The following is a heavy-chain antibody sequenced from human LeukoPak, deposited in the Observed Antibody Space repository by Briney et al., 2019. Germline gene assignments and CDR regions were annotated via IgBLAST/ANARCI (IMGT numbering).Heavy chain of an antibody. CDR1: GYTFTGYY. CDR2: INPNSGGT. J-gene: IGHJ4*02. V-gene: IGHV1-2*06. D-gene: IGHD5-12*01. Sequence: ASVEVSCKASGYTFTGYYMHWVRQAPGQGLEWMGRINPNSGGTNYAQKFQGRVTMTRDTSISTAYMELSRLRSDDTAVYYCARAAIFSGYDLDYWGQGTLVTVSS. CDR3: ARAAIFSGYDLDY.